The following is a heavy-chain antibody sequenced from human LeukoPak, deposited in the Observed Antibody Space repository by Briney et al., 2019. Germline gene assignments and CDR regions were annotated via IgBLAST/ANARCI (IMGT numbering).Heavy chain of an antibody. V-gene: IGHV4-59*01. CDR1: GGSISTYY. J-gene: IGHJ3*02. Sequence: PSETLSLTCTVSGGSISTYYWSWIRQPPGKGLEWIGYISYSGSSNCNPSLKSRVTLSVDTSRNQFSLRLSSVTAADTAVYYCARAYGYYPYAFDIWGQGTMVTVSS. D-gene: IGHD3-22*01. CDR3: ARAYGYYPYAFDI. CDR2: ISYSGSS.